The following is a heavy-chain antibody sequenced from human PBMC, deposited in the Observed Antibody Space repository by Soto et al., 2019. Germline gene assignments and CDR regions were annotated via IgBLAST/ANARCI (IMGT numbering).Heavy chain of an antibody. CDR2: ISSSSSTI. V-gene: IGHV3-48*02. CDR1: GFTFSSYS. CDR3: ARDHRYDFWSGYYHYYYYYGMDV. Sequence: GGSLRLSCAASGFTFSSYSMNWVRQAPGKGLEWVSYISSSSSTIYYADSVKGRFTISRDNAKNSLYLQMNSLRDEDTAVYYCARDHRYDFWSGYYHYYYYYGMDVWGQGTTVTVSS. D-gene: IGHD3-3*01. J-gene: IGHJ6*02.